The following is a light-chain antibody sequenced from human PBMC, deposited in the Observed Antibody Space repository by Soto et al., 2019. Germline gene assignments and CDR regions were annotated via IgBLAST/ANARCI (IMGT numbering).Light chain of an antibody. Sequence: NFMLTQPHPVSESPGKTITISCARSRGSVASNYVQWFQQRPGSAPTTIIYRDDQRPSGVPDRFSASVDSSSNSASLTISGLKTEDEADYYCQSYDRTNVVFGGGTKVTVL. CDR3: QSYDRTNVV. CDR1: RGSVASNY. J-gene: IGLJ2*01. CDR2: RDD. V-gene: IGLV6-57*03.